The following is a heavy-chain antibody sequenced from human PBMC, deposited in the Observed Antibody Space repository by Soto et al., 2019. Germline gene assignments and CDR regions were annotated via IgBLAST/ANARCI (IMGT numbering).Heavy chain of an antibody. CDR1: GFTFSSYG. CDR2: IWYDGSNK. J-gene: IGHJ6*02. V-gene: IGHV3-33*01. CDR3: ARSEVPTDYYYYGMDV. Sequence: GGSLRLSCAASGFTFSSYGMHWVRQAPGKGLEWVAVIWYDGSNKYYADSVKGRFTISRDNSKNTLYLQMNSLRAEDTAVYYCARSEVPTDYYYYGMDVWGQGTTVTVSS. D-gene: IGHD1-1*01.